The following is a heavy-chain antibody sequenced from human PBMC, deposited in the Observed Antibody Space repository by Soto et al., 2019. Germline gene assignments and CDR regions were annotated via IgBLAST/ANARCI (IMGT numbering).Heavy chain of an antibody. J-gene: IGHJ3*02. CDR2: ISRSAGNT. CDR3: ARDQVPGLDAFDI. CDR1: GFTFSSYS. Sequence: EVQLVESGGGLVKPGGSLRLSCAASGFTFSSYSMNWVRQAPGKGLEWVSSISRSAGNTYYADSVKGRFTISRDNAKNSMYLQMNSLRAEDTAVYYCARDQVPGLDAFDIWGQGTTVTVSS. V-gene: IGHV3-21*01.